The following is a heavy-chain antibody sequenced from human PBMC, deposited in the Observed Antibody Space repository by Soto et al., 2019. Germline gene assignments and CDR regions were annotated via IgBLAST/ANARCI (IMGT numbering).Heavy chain of an antibody. CDR2: INPGDSDT. Sequence: LKISCKGSGYSFTNYWIGWVRQMPGKGLEWMGIINPGDSDTRNSPSFQGQVTISVDKSISTAYLQWSSLMASDTAMYYCARPPALGSAPYWGQGTLVTVSS. J-gene: IGHJ4*02. D-gene: IGHD6-6*01. CDR3: ARPPALGSAPY. V-gene: IGHV5-51*01. CDR1: GYSFTNYW.